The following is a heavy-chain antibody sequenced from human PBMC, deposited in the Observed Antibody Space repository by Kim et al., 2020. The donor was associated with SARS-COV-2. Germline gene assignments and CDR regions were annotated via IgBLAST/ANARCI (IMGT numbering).Heavy chain of an antibody. D-gene: IGHD3-16*01. CDR1: GFTFSSHG. Sequence: GGSLRLSCAASGFTFSSHGMHWVRQAPGKGLEWVAVIWYDGGNKYFADSVKGRFTISRDNSKNMLYLQMNSLRAEDTAVYFCARDPCSIRLCASDYWGQGTLVTVSS. V-gene: IGHV3-33*01. CDR2: IWYDGGNK. CDR3: ARDPCSIRLCASDY. J-gene: IGHJ4*02.